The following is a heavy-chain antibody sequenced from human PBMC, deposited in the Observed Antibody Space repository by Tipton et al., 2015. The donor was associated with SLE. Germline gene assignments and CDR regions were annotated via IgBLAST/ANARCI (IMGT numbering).Heavy chain of an antibody. J-gene: IGHJ4*02. Sequence: QLVQSGAEVKPSETLSLTCTVSGGSISGYYWSWIRQSPGKGLEWIGYIFHSGSTKYNPSLKSRATIAVDMSKNQFSLKVNSMTAADTAVYYCARGDSSPFVFDFWGQGALVTVSS. V-gene: IGHV4-59*01. D-gene: IGHD2-2*01. CDR2: IFHSGST. CDR3: ARGDSSPFVFDF. CDR1: GGSISGYY.